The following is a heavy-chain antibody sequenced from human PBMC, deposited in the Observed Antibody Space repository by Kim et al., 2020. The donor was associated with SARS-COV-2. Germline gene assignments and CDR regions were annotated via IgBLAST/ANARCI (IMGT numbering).Heavy chain of an antibody. V-gene: IGHV3-33*01. Sequence: GGSLRLSCAASGFIFKNFAMHWVRQSPARGLEWVGVIWHDGTHKLYPDSVRGRFTISRDNSRNMYFLQMDSLGADDTSIYYCARDLSSSWADAYYFDYWGRGTLVTVAS. D-gene: IGHD6-13*01. CDR1: GFIFKNFA. CDR3: ARDLSSSWADAYYFDY. CDR2: IWHDGTHK. J-gene: IGHJ4*02.